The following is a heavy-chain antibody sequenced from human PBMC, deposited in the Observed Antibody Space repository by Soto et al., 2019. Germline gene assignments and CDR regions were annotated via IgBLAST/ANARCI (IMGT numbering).Heavy chain of an antibody. CDR1: GFTFSSYA. V-gene: IGHV3-23*01. CDR2: NSGGGRNT. CDR3: AKARGGDYYYDIDV. D-gene: IGHD2-15*01. J-gene: IGHJ6*02. Sequence: EVQLLESGGGLVQPGGSLRLSCAASGFTFSSYAMSWVRQAPGKGLEWVSENSGGGRNTYYADSVKGRFTISRDNSKNTLYLQMNSLRAEDTAVYYCAKARGGDYYYDIDVWGQGTTFTVSS.